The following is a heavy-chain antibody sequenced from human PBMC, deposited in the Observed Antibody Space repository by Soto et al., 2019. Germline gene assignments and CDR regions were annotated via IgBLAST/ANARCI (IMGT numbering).Heavy chain of an antibody. V-gene: IGHV4-39*01. CDR3: VRHDNGYSYDY. J-gene: IGHJ4*02. Sequence: SETLSLTCTVSGGSISSTNYYWGWIRQPPGKGLEWIGSIYYSGSTYYNPSLKSRVTISVDTSKNQFSLKLSSVTAADTAVYYCVRHDNGYSYDYWGQGTLVTVSS. CDR1: GGSISSTNYY. CDR2: IYYSGST. D-gene: IGHD5-18*01.